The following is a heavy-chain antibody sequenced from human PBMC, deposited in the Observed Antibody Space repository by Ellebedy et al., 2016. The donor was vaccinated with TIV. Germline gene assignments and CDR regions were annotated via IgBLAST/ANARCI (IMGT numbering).Heavy chain of an antibody. CDR2: VSYNGVNT. CDR3: VRGKGYDFGKE. D-gene: IGHD4-17*01. V-gene: IGHV3-30*03. Sequence: PGGSLRLSCAAFGFTFTSYGLHWVRQAPAKALEWVAFVSYNGVNTYYRASVRGRFSISRDNAKDTWYLQMSSLGHEDTSVYHCVRGKGYDFGKEWGQGTLVSVSS. J-gene: IGHJ4*02. CDR1: GFTFTSYG.